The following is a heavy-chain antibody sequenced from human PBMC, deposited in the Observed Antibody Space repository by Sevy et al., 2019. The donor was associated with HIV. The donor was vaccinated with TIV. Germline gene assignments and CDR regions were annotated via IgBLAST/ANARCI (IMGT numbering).Heavy chain of an antibody. Sequence: GGSLRLSCKASGFIFSRYGVDWVRQAPGKGLEWVASIFNDGKTKYYGDAVKGRFTISRDDSKNTLYLQMDSLRAEDTAVYYCARESGSDWYLDYWGQGTLVTVSS. CDR3: ARESGSDWYLDY. CDR2: IFNDGKTK. D-gene: IGHD1-26*01. V-gene: IGHV3-33*01. CDR1: GFIFSRYG. J-gene: IGHJ4*02.